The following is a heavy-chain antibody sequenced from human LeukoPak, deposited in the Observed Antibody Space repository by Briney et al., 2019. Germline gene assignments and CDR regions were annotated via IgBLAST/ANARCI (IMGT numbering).Heavy chain of an antibody. Sequence: GGSLRLSCAASGFTFTSYSMNWVRQAPGKGLEWVSSFSSSSRNIYYADSVRGRFTISRDNGKNTLYLQMNSLRAEDTAVYYCAREGYSSSWYLGQGYYMDVWGKGTTVTVSS. CDR3: AREGYSSSWYLGQGYYMDV. V-gene: IGHV3-21*01. J-gene: IGHJ6*03. CDR1: GFTFTSYS. D-gene: IGHD6-13*01. CDR2: FSSSSRNI.